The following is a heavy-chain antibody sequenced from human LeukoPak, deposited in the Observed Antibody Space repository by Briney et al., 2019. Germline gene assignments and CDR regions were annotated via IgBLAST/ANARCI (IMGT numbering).Heavy chain of an antibody. Sequence: ASVKVSCKASGYTFTSYGISWVQQAPGQGLEWMGLISADNGNTIYAEKLQGRVTITTDTSTTTAYMELRSLRSDDTAVYYCAGAGTMVRGVISFDYWGQGTLVTVSS. CDR3: AGAGTMVRGVISFDY. D-gene: IGHD3-10*01. CDR2: ISADNGNT. J-gene: IGHJ4*02. CDR1: GYTFTSYG. V-gene: IGHV1-18*01.